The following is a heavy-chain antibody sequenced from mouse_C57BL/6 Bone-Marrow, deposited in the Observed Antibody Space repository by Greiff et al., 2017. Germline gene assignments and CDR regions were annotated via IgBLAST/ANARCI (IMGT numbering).Heavy chain of an antibody. Sequence: QVQLQQSGAELVRPGASVTLSCKASGYTFTDYEMHWVKQTPVHGLEWIGAIDPETGGTAYNQKFKGKAILTADKSSSTAYMELRSLTSEDSAVYYGTREAPITTVVAPYWGQGTLVTVSA. D-gene: IGHD1-1*01. CDR3: TREAPITTVVAPY. CDR2: IDPETGGT. J-gene: IGHJ3*01. CDR1: GYTFTDYE. V-gene: IGHV1-15*01.